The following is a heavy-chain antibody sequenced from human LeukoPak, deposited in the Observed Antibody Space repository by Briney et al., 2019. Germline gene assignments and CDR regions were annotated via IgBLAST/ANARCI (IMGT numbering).Heavy chain of an antibody. CDR3: ARDPTSVVVTTPPY. J-gene: IGHJ4*02. D-gene: IGHD2-15*01. V-gene: IGHV3-30-3*01. CDR1: GFTFSSYA. Sequence: GGSLRLSCAAPGFTFSSYAMHWVRQAPGKGLEWVAVISYDGSNKYYADSVKGRFTISRDNSKNTLYLQMNSLRAEDTAVYYCARDPTSVVVTTPPYWGQGTLVTVSS. CDR2: ISYDGSNK.